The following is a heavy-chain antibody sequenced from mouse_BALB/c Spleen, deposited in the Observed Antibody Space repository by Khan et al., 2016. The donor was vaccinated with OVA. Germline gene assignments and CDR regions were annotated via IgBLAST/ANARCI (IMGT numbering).Heavy chain of an antibody. CDR3: VRDGAYHRNDGWFAY. J-gene: IGHJ3*01. CDR2: INPSNGYS. V-gene: IGHV1-4*01. D-gene: IGHD2-14*01. CDR1: GYTFTSYT. Sequence: QVQLKQSGAELARPGASVKMSCKASGYTFTSYTIHWIKLRPGQGLEWIGYINPSNGYSNYNQKFKDKVTLTADKSSTTAYMQLISLTSDDSAVYNCVRDGAYHRNDGWFAYWGLGTLVTVSA.